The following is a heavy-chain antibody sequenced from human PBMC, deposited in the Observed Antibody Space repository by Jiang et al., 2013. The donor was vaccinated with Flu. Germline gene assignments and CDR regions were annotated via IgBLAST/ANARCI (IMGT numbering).Heavy chain of an antibody. V-gene: IGHV1-46*03. CDR1: GYTFTSYY. D-gene: IGHD2-15*01. J-gene: IGHJ6*02. Sequence: CKASGYTFTSYYMHWVRQAPGQGLEWMGIINPSGGSTSYAQKFQGRVTMTRDTSTSTVYMELSSLRSEDTAVYYCARDQVVAAYYYYGMDVWGQGTTVTVSS. CDR3: ARDQVVAAYYYYGMDV. CDR2: INPSGGST.